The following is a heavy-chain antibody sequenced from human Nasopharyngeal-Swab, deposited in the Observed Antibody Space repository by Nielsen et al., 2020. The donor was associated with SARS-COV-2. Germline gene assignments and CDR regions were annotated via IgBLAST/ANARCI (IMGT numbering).Heavy chain of an antibody. D-gene: IGHD5-18*01. V-gene: IGHV3-48*03. J-gene: IGHJ4*02. CDR3: ARRKIYSQAHGPFDY. CDR1: GFTFRSYE. CDR2: IASSGTTI. Sequence: GGSLRLSCAASGFTFRSYEMNWVRQAPGTGLEWVSYIASSGTTIYYADSVKGRFTIARDNAKNSLYLQMNSLRAEDTAVYYCARRKIYSQAHGPFDYWGQGTLVTVSS.